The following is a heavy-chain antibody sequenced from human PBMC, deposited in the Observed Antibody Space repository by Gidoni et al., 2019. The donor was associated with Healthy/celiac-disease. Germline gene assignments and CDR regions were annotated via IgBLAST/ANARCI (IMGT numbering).Heavy chain of an antibody. D-gene: IGHD6-6*01. CDR3: ARERSEYSSSSGDYYGMDV. CDR1: GFTFSSYA. J-gene: IGHJ6*02. V-gene: IGHV3-30*04. Sequence: QVQLVESGGGVVQPGRSLSLSWAASGFTFSSYAMHWVRQAPGKGLEWVAVISYDGSNKYYADSVKGRFTISRDNSKNTLYLQMNSLRAEDTAVYYCARERSEYSSSSGDYYGMDVWGQGTTVTVSS. CDR2: ISYDGSNK.